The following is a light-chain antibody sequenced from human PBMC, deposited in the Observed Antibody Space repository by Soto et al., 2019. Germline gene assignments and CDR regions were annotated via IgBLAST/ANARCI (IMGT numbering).Light chain of an antibody. CDR1: SSDVGGYNY. Sequence: QSALTQPASLSGSPGQSITISCTGTSSDVGGYNYVSWYQQHPGKAPKLIIYEVSNRPSGVSNRFSGSKSGNTASLTISGLQAEDKADYYCNSFTSKSTGVFGTGTKLTVL. CDR3: NSFTSKSTGV. J-gene: IGLJ1*01. V-gene: IGLV2-14*01. CDR2: EVS.